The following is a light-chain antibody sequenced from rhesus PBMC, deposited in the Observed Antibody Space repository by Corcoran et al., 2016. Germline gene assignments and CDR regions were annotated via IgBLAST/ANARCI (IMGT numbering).Light chain of an antibody. CDR2: KAS. CDR1: ENVNNY. Sequence: DIQMTQSPSSLSASVGDRVTITCRASENVNNYLHWYQQKPGKAPKLLIYKASTLQRGVPSRFSGSGSGTDVTLTISSLQPEDLSTYYCQHSYGTPLTFGGGTKVELK. CDR3: QHSYGTPLT. V-gene: IGKV1-74*01. J-gene: IGKJ4*01.